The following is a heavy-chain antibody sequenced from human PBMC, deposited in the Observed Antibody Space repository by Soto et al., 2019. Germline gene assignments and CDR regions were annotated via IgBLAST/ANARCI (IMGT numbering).Heavy chain of an antibody. J-gene: IGHJ6*02. Sequence: GGSLRLSCAASGFTFSSYAMSWVRQAPGKGLEWVSAISGSGGSTYYADSVKGRFTISRDNSKNTLYLQMNSLRAEDTAVYYGAKDERAVWFGELYYYYGMDVWGQGTTVTVSS. CDR3: AKDERAVWFGELYYYYGMDV. CDR2: ISGSGGST. D-gene: IGHD3-10*01. CDR1: GFTFSSYA. V-gene: IGHV3-23*01.